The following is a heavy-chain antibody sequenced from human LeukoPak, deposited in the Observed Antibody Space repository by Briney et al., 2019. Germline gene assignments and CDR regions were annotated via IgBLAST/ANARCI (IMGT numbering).Heavy chain of an antibody. Sequence: PSETLSLTCAVSGGSISSSSYYWGWIRQPPGKGLEWIGSIYYSGSTYYNPSLKSRVTISVDTSKNQFSLKLSSVTAADTAVYYCARHQLSGSPTTPFDYWGQGTLVTVSS. CDR3: ARHQLSGSPTTPFDY. J-gene: IGHJ4*02. V-gene: IGHV4-39*01. CDR1: GGSISSSSYY. CDR2: IYYSGST. D-gene: IGHD1-26*01.